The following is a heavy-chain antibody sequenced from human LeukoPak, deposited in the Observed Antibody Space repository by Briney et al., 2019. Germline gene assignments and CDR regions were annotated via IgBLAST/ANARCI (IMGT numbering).Heavy chain of an antibody. CDR3: ARCPYGSSGYYSVPSHFDY. D-gene: IGHD3-22*01. CDR1: GFTFSSYW. J-gene: IGHJ4*02. Sequence: GGSLRLSCAASGFTFSSYWMTWVRQAPGKGLEWVANIKQDGSEKYYVDSVKGRFSISRDNAKNSLCLQMNSLSAEDTAVYYCARCPYGSSGYYSVPSHFDYWGQGTLVTVSS. V-gene: IGHV3-7*01. CDR2: IKQDGSEK.